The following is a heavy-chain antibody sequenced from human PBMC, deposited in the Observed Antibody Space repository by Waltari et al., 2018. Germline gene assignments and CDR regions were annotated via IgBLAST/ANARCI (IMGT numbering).Heavy chain of an antibody. CDR3: AREPARYSSQEENFDY. CDR2: IIPIVGTA. V-gene: IGHV1-69*01. CDR1: GGTFSSYA. Sequence: QVQLVQSGAEVKKPGSSVKVSCKASGGTFSSYAISWVRQAPGQGLEWMGGIIPIVGTANYAQKFQGRVTITADESTSTAYMELSSLRSEDTAVYYCAREPARYSSQEENFDYWGQGTLVTVSS. J-gene: IGHJ4*02. D-gene: IGHD6-19*01.